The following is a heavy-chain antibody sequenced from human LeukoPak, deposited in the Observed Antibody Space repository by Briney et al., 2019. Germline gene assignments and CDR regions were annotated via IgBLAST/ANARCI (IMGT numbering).Heavy chain of an antibody. CDR1: GYSISSGYY. Sequence: SETLSLTCTVSGYSISSGYYWGWIRQPPGKGLEWIGSIYHSGSTNYNPSLKSRVTISVDTSKNQFSLKLSSVTAADTAVYYCARGKVYSSGWYGDFDYWGQGTLVTVSS. CDR2: IYHSGST. CDR3: ARGKVYSSGWYGDFDY. V-gene: IGHV4-38-2*02. J-gene: IGHJ4*02. D-gene: IGHD6-19*01.